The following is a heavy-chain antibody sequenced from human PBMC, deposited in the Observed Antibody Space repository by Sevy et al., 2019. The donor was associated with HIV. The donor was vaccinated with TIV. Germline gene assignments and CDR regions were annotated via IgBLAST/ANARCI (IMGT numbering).Heavy chain of an antibody. CDR1: GFTISSFW. V-gene: IGHV3-7*01. CDR2: INQDGSAI. J-gene: IGHJ4*02. CDR3: ARAIAASGAW. D-gene: IGHD6-25*01. Sequence: GGSLRLSCAASGFTISSFWMHWIRQAPGQGLEWLANINQDGSAIYYADSVKGRFIISRNNMENTVSLQMRGLRLEDTALYYCARAIAASGAWWGQGTLVTVSS.